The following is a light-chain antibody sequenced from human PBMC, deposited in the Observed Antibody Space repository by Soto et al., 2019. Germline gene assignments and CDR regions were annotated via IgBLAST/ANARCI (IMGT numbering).Light chain of an antibody. V-gene: IGKV1-33*01. Sequence: DLQMTQSPSSLSASVGDRVTITCQANEDINNCLIWYQQKPGKAPKVLIYDASNLEKGVPSRFSGTGSGTDFTFTISSLQPEDTATYYCQQYADLPHFGGGTKVEVK. CDR1: EDINNC. CDR2: DAS. J-gene: IGKJ4*01. CDR3: QQYADLPH.